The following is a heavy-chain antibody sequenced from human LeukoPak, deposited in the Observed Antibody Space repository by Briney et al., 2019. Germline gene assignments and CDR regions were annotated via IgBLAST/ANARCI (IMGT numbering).Heavy chain of an antibody. CDR1: AYSISSGYY. CDR2: IYHSGST. CDR3: ARYITMIVVAHDAFDI. V-gene: IGHV4-38-2*02. J-gene: IGHJ3*02. Sequence: SETLSLTCTVSAYSISSGYYWGWIRQPPGKGLEWIGSIYHSGSTYYNPSLKNRVTISVDTSKNQFSLKLSSVTAADTAVYYCARYITMIVVAHDAFDIWGQGTMVTVSS. D-gene: IGHD3-22*01.